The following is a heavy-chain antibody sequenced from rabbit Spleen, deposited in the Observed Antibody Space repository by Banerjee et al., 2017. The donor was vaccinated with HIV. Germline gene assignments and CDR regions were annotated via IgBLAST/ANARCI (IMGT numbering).Heavy chain of an antibody. V-gene: IGHV1S40*01. CDR1: GFSFSAVHW. CDR2: IYAGSTGTI. CDR3: ARNFDL. J-gene: IGHJ4*01. Sequence: QSLEESGGDLVKPVASLTLTCTASGFSFSAVHWIYWVRQAPGKGLEWIGTIYAGSTGTIDFARWAKSRFTISKTSSTTVTLQMTSLTAADTATYFCARNFDLWGPGTLVTVS.